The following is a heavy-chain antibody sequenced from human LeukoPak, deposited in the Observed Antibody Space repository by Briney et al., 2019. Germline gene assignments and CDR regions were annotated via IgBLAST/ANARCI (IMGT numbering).Heavy chain of an antibody. CDR3: ATTYYDFWSGYSDAFDI. J-gene: IGHJ3*02. D-gene: IGHD3-3*01. CDR2: ISGSGGST. Sequence: GGSLRLSCAASGFTFSSYAMSWVRQAPAKGLEWVSAISGSGGSTYYADSVKGRFTISRDNSKNTLYLQMNSLRAEDTAVYYCATTYYDFWSGYSDAFDIWGQGTMVTVSS. CDR1: GFTFSSYA. V-gene: IGHV3-23*01.